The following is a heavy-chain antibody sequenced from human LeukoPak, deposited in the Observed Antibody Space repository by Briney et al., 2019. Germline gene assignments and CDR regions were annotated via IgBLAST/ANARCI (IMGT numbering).Heavy chain of an antibody. V-gene: IGHV1-2*02. CDR1: GYTFTAYY. J-gene: IGHJ5*02. D-gene: IGHD6-13*01. CDR2: INPNSGGT. CDR3: AREAGIAAASNEVGGFDP. Sequence: GASVKVSCTASGYTFTAYYMHWVRQAPGQGREWMGWINPNSGGTNYPQKFQGSVTMTRDTSITTAYMELSRLRSDDTAVYYCAREAGIAAASNEVGGFDPWAREPWSPSPQ.